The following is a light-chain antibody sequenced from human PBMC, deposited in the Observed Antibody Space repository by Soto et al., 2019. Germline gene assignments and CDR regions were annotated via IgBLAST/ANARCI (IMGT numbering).Light chain of an antibody. CDR2: AAS. Sequence: DIQMTQSPSSLSASVGDRVTITCRASQSISSHLNWYQQKPGKAPKLLIYAASSLQSGVPSRFSGSGSATDFTLTISSLQPEDFATYYCQHSYSTPITFGQGTRLEIK. J-gene: IGKJ5*01. V-gene: IGKV1-39*01. CDR1: QSISSH. CDR3: QHSYSTPIT.